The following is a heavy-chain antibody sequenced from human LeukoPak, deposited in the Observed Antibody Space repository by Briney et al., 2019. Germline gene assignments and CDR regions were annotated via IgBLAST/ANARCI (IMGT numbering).Heavy chain of an antibody. J-gene: IGHJ4*02. CDR2: IYYSGST. CDR3: ARGQQLAPFDY. D-gene: IGHD6-13*01. Sequence: SETLSLTCTVSGGSVSSGSYYWSWIRQPPGKGLEWIGYIYYSGSTNYNLSLKSRVTISVDTSKNQFSLKLSSVTAADTAVYYCARGQQLAPFDYWGQGTLVTVSS. CDR1: GGSVSSGSYY. V-gene: IGHV4-61*01.